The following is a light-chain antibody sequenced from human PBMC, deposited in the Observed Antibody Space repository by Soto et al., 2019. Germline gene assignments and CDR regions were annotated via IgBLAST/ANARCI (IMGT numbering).Light chain of an antibody. CDR3: QQYNSYPFT. CDR2: KAS. J-gene: IGKJ2*01. CDR1: QSIGSW. V-gene: IGKV1-5*03. Sequence: DIQMTQSPSTLSASVGDRVTITCRASQSIGSWLAWYQQKPGKAPKLLIYKASSLESGVPSKFSGSGSGTEFTLTISSLQPDDFATFYCQQYNSYPFTFGQGTKLEIK.